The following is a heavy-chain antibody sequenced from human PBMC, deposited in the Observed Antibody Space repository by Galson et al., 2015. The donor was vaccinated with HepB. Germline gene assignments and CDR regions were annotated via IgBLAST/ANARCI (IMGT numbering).Heavy chain of an antibody. V-gene: IGHV4-59*01. CDR1: GGSISSYY. CDR2: IYYSGST. J-gene: IGHJ2*01. D-gene: IGHD3-9*01. CDR3: ARRVRNYDILTGYYTAWYFDL. Sequence: ETLSLTCTVSGGSISSYYWSWIRQPPGKGLEWIGYIYYSGSTNYNPSLKSRVTISVDTSKNQFSLKLSSVTAADTAVYYCARRVRNYDILTGYYTAWYFDLWGRGTLVTVSS.